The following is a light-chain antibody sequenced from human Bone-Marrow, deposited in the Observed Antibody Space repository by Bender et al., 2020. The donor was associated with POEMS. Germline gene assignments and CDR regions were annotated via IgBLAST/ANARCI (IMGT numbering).Light chain of an antibody. CDR2: DDS. J-gene: IGLJ2*01. CDR3: QVSESSSDHVV. CDR1: DIDIETKR. V-gene: IGLV3-21*02. Sequence: SYVLTQPPSVSVAPGQTATIACGGNDIDIETKRVHWYQQRPGQAPVLVVYDDSDRPSGIPERFSGSKSGNTATLTISRVEAGDEADYYCQVSESSSDHVVFGGGTKLTVL.